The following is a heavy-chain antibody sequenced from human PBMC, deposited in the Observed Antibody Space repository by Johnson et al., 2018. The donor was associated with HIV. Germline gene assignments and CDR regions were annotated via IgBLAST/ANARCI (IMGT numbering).Heavy chain of an antibody. CDR3: ARDHLSSRGAFDI. Sequence: QVHLVESGGGVVQPGRSLRLSCAASGFTFISYAMHWVRQAPGKGLEWVAVISYDGSNKYYADSVKGRFTISRDNSKNTLYLQMNSLRAEDTALYYCARDHLSSRGAFDIWGQGTMVTVSS. CDR2: ISYDGSNK. CDR1: GFTFISYA. J-gene: IGHJ3*02. D-gene: IGHD6-13*01. V-gene: IGHV3-30-3*01.